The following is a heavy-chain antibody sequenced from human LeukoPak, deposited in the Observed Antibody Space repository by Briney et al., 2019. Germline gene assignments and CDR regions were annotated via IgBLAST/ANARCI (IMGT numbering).Heavy chain of an antibody. CDR2: IYTGGNT. CDR3: AKPDCSGGSCYGGSFDY. J-gene: IGHJ4*02. Sequence: GGSLRLSCAASGFTVDSNYLSWVRQAPGKGLEWVSTIYTGGNTYYAASVKGRFTISRDNSKNTLYLQMNSLRAEDTAVYYCAKPDCSGGSCYGGSFDYWGQGTLVTVSS. D-gene: IGHD2-15*01. CDR1: GFTVDSNY. V-gene: IGHV3-53*01.